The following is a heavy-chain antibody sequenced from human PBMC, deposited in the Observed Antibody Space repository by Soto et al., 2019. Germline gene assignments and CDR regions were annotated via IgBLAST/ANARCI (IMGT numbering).Heavy chain of an antibody. CDR1: GGTFSSYA. CDR2: IIPIFGTA. CDR3: AKSITIFGVAVHYYYGMDV. V-gene: IGHV1-69*13. Sequence: SVKVSFKASGGTFSSYAISWVRQAPGQGLEWMGGIIPIFGTANYAQKFQGRVTITADESTSTAYMELSSLKSEDTAVYYCAKSITIFGVAVHYYYGMDVWGQGTKVTVSS. J-gene: IGHJ6*02. D-gene: IGHD3-3*01.